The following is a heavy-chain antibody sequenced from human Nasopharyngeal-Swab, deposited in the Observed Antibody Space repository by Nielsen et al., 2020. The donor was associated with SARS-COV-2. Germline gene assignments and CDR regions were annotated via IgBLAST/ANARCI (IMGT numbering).Heavy chain of an antibody. J-gene: IGHJ6*02. V-gene: IGHV4-39*01. CDR2: IYYSGST. Sequence: WIRQPPGKGLEWIGSIYYSGSTYYNPSLKSRVTISVDTSKNQFSLKLSSVTAADTAVYYCARHYSSSWTNNYYYGMDVWGQGTTVTVSS. CDR3: ARHYSSSWTNNYYYGMDV. D-gene: IGHD6-13*01.